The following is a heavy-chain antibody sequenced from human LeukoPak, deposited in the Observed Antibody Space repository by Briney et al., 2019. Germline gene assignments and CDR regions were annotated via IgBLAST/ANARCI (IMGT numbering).Heavy chain of an antibody. CDR3: AKVFFNSGSYDF. Sequence: QPGRSLRLSCTASGSTFGDYAMSWVRQAPGKGLEWVSSISGSGDNTYYADSVKGRFTISRDNSKNTLSLQMNSLRADDTAIYYCAKVFFNSGSYDFWGQGTLVTVSS. D-gene: IGHD3-10*01. CDR2: ISGSGDNT. J-gene: IGHJ4*02. CDR1: GSTFGDYA. V-gene: IGHV3-23*01.